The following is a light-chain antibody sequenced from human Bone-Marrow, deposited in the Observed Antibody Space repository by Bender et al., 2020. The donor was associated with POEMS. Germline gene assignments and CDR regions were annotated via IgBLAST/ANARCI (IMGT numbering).Light chain of an antibody. CDR3: QVWDTDTSTTLPVV. Sequence: SYVLTQPPSVSVAPGQTARMTCGGNIVGDSVVHWYQQKPGQAPVLVLYDNSARPSGIPERFSGSNSGNTAALTLSEVEAGDEADYYCQVWDTDTSTTLPVVFGGGTKLTVL. CDR2: DNS. CDR1: IVGDSV. J-gene: IGLJ2*01. V-gene: IGLV3-21*02.